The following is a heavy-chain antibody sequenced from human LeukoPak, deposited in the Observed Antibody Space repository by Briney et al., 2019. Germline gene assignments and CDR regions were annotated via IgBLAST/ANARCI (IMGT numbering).Heavy chain of an antibody. D-gene: IGHD3-10*01. CDR2: IYHSGST. J-gene: IGHJ4*02. V-gene: IGHV4-34*01. CDR3: ARAEYYYGSGSYSWSTFDY. CDR1: GGSFSGYY. Sequence: SETLSLTCAVYGGSFSGYYWSWIRQPPGKGLEWIGYIYHSGSTYYNPSLKSRVTISVDRSKNQFSLKLSSVTAADTAVYYCARAEYYYGSGSYSWSTFDYWGQGTLVTVSS.